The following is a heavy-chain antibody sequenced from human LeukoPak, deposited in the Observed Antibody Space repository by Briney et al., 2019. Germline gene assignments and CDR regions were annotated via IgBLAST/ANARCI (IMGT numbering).Heavy chain of an antibody. CDR1: GFTFSSYG. Sequence: GGSLRLSCAASGFTFSSYGMNWVRQAPGKGLEWVSSISSRSSYIYYADSVKGRFTISRDNAKNSLYLQMNSLRAEDTAVYYCAREDYYDSSGYDYWGQGTLVTVSS. CDR2: ISSRSSYI. J-gene: IGHJ4*02. CDR3: AREDYYDSSGYDY. D-gene: IGHD3-22*01. V-gene: IGHV3-21*06.